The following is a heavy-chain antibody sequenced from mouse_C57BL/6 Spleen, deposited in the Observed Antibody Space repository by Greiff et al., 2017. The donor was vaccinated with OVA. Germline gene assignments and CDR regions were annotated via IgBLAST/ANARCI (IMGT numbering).Heavy chain of an antibody. D-gene: IGHD1-1*01. J-gene: IGHJ1*03. CDR1: GFNFKDYY. Sequence: VQLQQSGAELVKPGASVKLSCTASGFNFKDYYMHWVKQRPEQGLEWIGRIDPEDGDTKYAPKFQGKATITADTSSNTAYLQLRSLTSEDTAVYYCSRWGWPLRDWYFDDWGTGTTVTVAS. CDR3: SRWGWPLRDWYFDD. CDR2: IDPEDGDT. V-gene: IGHV14-2*01.